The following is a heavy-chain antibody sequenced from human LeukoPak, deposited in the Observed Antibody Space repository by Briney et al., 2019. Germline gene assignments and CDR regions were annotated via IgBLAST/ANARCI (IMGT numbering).Heavy chain of an antibody. V-gene: IGHV3-21*01. CDR1: GFTFSSYS. CDR3: ARAGHRSSSWTVWLHAYFDY. J-gene: IGHJ4*02. D-gene: IGHD6-13*01. CDR2: ISSSSSYI. Sequence: GGSLRLSCAASGFTFSSYSMNWVRQAPGTGLEWVSSISSSSSYISYADSVKGRFTISRDNAKNSLYLQMNSLRAEDTAVYYCARAGHRSSSWTVWLHAYFDYWGQGTLVTVSS.